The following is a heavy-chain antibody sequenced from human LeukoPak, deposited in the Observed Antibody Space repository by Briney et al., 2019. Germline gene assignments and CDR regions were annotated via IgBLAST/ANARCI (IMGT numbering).Heavy chain of an antibody. CDR2: ISSYNGNT. D-gene: IGHD3-9*01. CDR3: ARGSFPSDDILTGPFDN. V-gene: IGHV1-18*01. Sequence: ASVTVSCTASGYTFTSYGISWVRQAPGQGLEWMGWISSYNGNTNYAQKLQGRATMTTDTSTSTAYMELRSLRSDDTAVYYCARGSFPSDDILTGPFDNWGQGTLVTVSS. J-gene: IGHJ4*02. CDR1: GYTFTSYG.